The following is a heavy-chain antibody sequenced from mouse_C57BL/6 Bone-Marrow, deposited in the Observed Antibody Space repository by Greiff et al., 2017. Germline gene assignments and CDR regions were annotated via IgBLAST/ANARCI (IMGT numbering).Heavy chain of an antibody. CDR2: IHPNSGST. D-gene: IGHD2-5*01. CDR3: ARREYSSYAMDY. CDR1: GYTFTSYW. J-gene: IGHJ4*01. V-gene: IGHV1-64*01. Sequence: QVQLQQPGAELVKPGASVKLSCKASGYTFTSYWMHWVKQRPGQGLEWIGMIHPNSGSTNYNEKFKSKATLTVDKSSSTAYMQLSSLTSEDSAVYYCARREYSSYAMDYWGQGTSVTVSS.